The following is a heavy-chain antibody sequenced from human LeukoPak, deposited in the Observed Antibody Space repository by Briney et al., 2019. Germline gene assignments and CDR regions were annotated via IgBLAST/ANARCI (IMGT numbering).Heavy chain of an antibody. CDR3: VRDSIAAAEDY. J-gene: IGHJ4*02. D-gene: IGHD6-13*01. CDR2: INPSGGST. Sequence: GGSLRLSCAASGFTFSSYAMHWVRQAPGQGLEWMGIINPSGGSTSYAQKFQGRVTMTRDTSTSTVYMELSSLRSEDTAVYYCVRDSIAAAEDYWGQGTLVTVSS. CDR1: GFTFSSYA. V-gene: IGHV1-46*01.